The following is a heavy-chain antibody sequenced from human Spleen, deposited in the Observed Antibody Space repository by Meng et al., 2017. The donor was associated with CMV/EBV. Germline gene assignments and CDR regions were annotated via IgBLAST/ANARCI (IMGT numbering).Heavy chain of an antibody. Sequence: GESLKISCAASGFTFSSYWMSWVRQAPGKGLEWVANIKQDGSEKYYVDSVKGRFTISRDNAKNSLYLQMNSLRAEDTAVYYCARVNLANYNQWTRLHQYYGMDVWGQGTTVTVSS. D-gene: IGHD1-1*01. CDR3: ARVNLANYNQWTRLHQYYGMDV. J-gene: IGHJ6*02. CDR2: IKQDGSEK. V-gene: IGHV3-7*01. CDR1: GFTFSSYW.